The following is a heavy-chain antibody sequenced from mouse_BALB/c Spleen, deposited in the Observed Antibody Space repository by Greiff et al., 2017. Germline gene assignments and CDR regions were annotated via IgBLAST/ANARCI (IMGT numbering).Heavy chain of an antibody. J-gene: IGHJ2*01. CDR1: GFTFSSYA. V-gene: IGHV5-9-4*01. CDR3: ARGDGSSYRGVDY. D-gene: IGHD1-1*01. Sequence: EVQVVESGGGLVKPGGSLKLSCAASGFTFSSYAMSWVRQSPEKRLEWVAEISSGGSYTYYPDTVTGRFTISRDNAKNTLYLEMSSLRSEDTAMYYCARGDGSSYRGVDYWGQGTTLTVSS. CDR2: ISSGGSYT.